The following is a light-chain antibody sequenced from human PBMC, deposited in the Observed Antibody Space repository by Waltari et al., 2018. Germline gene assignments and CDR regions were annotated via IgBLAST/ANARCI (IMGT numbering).Light chain of an antibody. CDR3: SSYTYGGPWV. CDR2: EVD. Sequence: SALTQPASVSASPGQSITISCTGSSSDIGSYDFVAWYQQHPGKAPHLLMYEVDKRPSGVSYRFSGSKSGNAASLTVSGLQPEDEGHYFCSSYTYGGPWVFGGGTLLTVL. J-gene: IGLJ2*01. V-gene: IGLV2-23*02. CDR1: SSDIGSYDF.